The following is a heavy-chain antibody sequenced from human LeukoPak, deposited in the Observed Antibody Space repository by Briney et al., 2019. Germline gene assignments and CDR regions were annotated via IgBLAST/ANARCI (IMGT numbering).Heavy chain of an antibody. CDR1: GFTFSTYW. D-gene: IGHD1-26*01. CDR3: ASLIVGARYFDY. Sequence: GGSLRLSCAASGFTFSTYWMSWVRQAPGKGLEWVANIKQDGSEKYYVDSVKGRFTISRDNAKNSLYLQMNSLRAKDTAVYYCASLIVGARYFDYWGQGTLVTVSS. CDR2: IKQDGSEK. V-gene: IGHV3-7*01. J-gene: IGHJ4*02.